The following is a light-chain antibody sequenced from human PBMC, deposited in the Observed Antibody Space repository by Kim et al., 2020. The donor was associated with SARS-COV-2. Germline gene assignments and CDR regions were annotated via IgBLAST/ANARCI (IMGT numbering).Light chain of an antibody. CDR1: QSLLHSYGNNY. J-gene: IGKJ2*01. Sequence: PASISCRSSQSLLHSYGNNYLNWYLQKPGQSPQLLIYLGSNRASGVPDRFSGSGSGTDFTLEISRVEAEDVGVYYCMQALQTPYTFGQGTKLEIK. V-gene: IGKV2-28*01. CDR3: MQALQTPYT. CDR2: LGS.